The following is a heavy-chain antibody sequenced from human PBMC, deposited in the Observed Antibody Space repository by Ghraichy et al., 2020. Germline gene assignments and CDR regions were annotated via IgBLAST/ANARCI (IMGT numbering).Heavy chain of an antibody. J-gene: IGHJ6*03. CDR3: AKGGAGDYVSYYYYMDV. CDR1: GFTFSSYG. D-gene: IGHD4-17*01. CDR2: ISYDGSNK. Sequence: GGSLRLSCAASGFTFSSYGMHWVRQAPGKGLEWVAVISYDGSNKYYADSVKGRFTISRDNSKNTLYLQMNSLRAEDTAVYYCAKGGAGDYVSYYYYMDVWGKGTTVTVSS. V-gene: IGHV3-30*18.